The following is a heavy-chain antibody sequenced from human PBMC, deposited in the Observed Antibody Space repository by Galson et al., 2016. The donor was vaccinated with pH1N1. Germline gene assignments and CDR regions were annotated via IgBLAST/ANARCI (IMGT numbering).Heavy chain of an antibody. CDR1: EFLVTDRF. Sequence: SLRLSCAASEFLVTDRFMSWVRQAPGKGLEWVANIKEDGSKIYYVDSVKGRFTISRDNAKNSVYPQMNNLRAEDTAVYYCTQLALAWGQGTLVTVSS. CDR2: IKEDGSKI. V-gene: IGHV3-7*01. J-gene: IGHJ4*02. CDR3: TQLALA. D-gene: IGHD6-6*01.